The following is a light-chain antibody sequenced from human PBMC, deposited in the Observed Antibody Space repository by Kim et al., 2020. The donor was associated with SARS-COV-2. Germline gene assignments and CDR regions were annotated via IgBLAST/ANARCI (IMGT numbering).Light chain of an antibody. CDR1: HNIANY. Sequence: EIVLTQSPATLSLSPGERATLSCRASHNIANYLAWYQHKPGQAPRLLIYDASKRASGIPARFSGSGSGTDFTLTISSLEPEDFAVYYCQQRSSWYTFGQGTKLEIK. V-gene: IGKV3-11*01. CDR2: DAS. J-gene: IGKJ2*01. CDR3: QQRSSWYT.